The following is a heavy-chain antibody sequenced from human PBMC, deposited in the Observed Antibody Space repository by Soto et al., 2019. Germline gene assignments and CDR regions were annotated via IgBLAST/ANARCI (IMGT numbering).Heavy chain of an antibody. V-gene: IGHV3-53*01. D-gene: IGHD4-17*01. J-gene: IGHJ4*02. Sequence: EVQLVESGGGLIQPGGSLRLSCAASGFTVNGNYMTWVRQAPGKGLEWVSVIYGGNSTSYADSVKGRFTISRDNSKNTLYLQMNSLRAVDTAVYYCARKTTALRGGYWGQGTLVTVSS. CDR3: ARKTTALRGGY. CDR2: IYGGNST. CDR1: GFTVNGNY.